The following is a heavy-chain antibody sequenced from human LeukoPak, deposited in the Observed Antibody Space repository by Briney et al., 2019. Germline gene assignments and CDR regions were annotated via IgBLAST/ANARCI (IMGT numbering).Heavy chain of an antibody. CDR1: GYTFTGYY. CDR3: ARDDWGDYWYFDL. J-gene: IGHJ2*01. D-gene: IGHD3-9*01. CDR2: INPNSGGT. Sequence: ASVKVSCKAFGYTFTGYYMHWVRQAPGQGLEWMGRINPNSGGTNYAQKFQGRVTMTRDTSISTAYMELSRLRSDDTAVYYCARDDWGDYWYFDLWGRGTLATVSS. V-gene: IGHV1-2*06.